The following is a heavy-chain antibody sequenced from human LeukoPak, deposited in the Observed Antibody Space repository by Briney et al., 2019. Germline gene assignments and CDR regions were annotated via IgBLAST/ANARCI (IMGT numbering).Heavy chain of an antibody. CDR1: GFTFSSYG. V-gene: IGHV3-30*02. J-gene: IGHJ4*02. D-gene: IGHD2-8*02. CDR2: IQNDGTNK. CDR3: AKLGYCTVTSCDFDY. Sequence: GGSLRLSCAASGFTFSSYGMHWVRQAPGKGLEWVAFIQNDGTNKYYANFVKGRFTISRDYSKNTLYLQMNSLRAEDTAVYYCAKLGYCTVTSCDFDYWGQGTLVTVSS.